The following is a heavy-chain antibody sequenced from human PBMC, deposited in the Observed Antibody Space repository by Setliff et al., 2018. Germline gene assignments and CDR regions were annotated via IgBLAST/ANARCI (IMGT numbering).Heavy chain of an antibody. Sequence: GASVKVSCKASGGTFSTYYIGWVRQAPGQGPQWLGRIIPVSGVANYAQRFRGRVSFSADISTGTVFMDLNSLDSEDTAVYYCVRVRRGGYHSIYWSFDLWGRGTLVTVSS. CDR2: IIPVSGVA. D-gene: IGHD1-26*01. CDR3: VRVRRGGYHSIYWSFDL. V-gene: IGHV1-69*04. CDR1: GGTFSTYY. J-gene: IGHJ2*01.